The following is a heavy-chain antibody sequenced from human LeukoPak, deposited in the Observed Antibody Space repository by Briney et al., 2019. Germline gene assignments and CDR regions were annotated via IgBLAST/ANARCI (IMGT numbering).Heavy chain of an antibody. J-gene: IGHJ5*02. D-gene: IGHD5-18*01. Sequence: SETLSLTCTVSGGSISTYYWTWIRQTPGKGLEYIGYINYSGSTDSNPSLKSRVTISVDTSKNQFSLKLSSVTAADTAVYYCARAMTEYSYGYGFDPWGQGTLVTVSS. CDR2: INYSGST. CDR1: GGSISTYY. CDR3: ARAMTEYSYGYGFDP. V-gene: IGHV4-59*01.